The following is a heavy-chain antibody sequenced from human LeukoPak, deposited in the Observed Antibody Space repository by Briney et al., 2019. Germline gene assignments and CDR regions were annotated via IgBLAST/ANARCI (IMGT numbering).Heavy chain of an antibody. J-gene: IGHJ3*02. CDR3: ARYPGRMAAGATAFDI. V-gene: IGHV3-7*01. CDR2: VNEDGSEK. D-gene: IGHD6-13*01. CDR1: GFHFRNYW. Sequence: GGSLRLSCAASGFHFRNYWMSWVRQAPGKGPEWVANVNEDGSEKNYVDSVKGRFTISRDNAKNSLYLQMDSLRAEDTAVYYCARYPGRMAAGATAFDIWGQGTMVTVSS.